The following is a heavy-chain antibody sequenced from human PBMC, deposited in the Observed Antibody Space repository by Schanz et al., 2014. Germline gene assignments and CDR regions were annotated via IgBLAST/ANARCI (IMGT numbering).Heavy chain of an antibody. CDR2: IGTAGDT. V-gene: IGHV3-13*04. CDR1: GFTFSSYD. Sequence: EVQLVESGGDLVQPGGSQRLSCAASGFTFSSYDMHWVRQVTGKGLEWVSGIGTAGDTYYPDSVKGRFTISRDNGKKSMYLQMNSLRAEDTAVYYCARLDSSSWYPRYWGQGTLVTVSS. CDR3: ARLDSSSWYPRY. D-gene: IGHD6-13*01. J-gene: IGHJ4*02.